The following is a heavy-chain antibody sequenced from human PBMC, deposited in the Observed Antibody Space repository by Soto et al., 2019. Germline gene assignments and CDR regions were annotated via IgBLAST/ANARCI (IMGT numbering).Heavy chain of an antibody. Sequence: QLQLQESGPGLVKPSETLSLTCTVSGGSISSSSYYWGWIRQPPGKGLEWIGSIYYSGSTYYNPSLKRRVTLSVDTSKNQFSLKLSSVTAADTAVYYCARSRDYYDFWSGYPRTYYYYGMDVWGQGTTVTVSS. J-gene: IGHJ6*02. CDR2: IYYSGST. V-gene: IGHV4-39*01. CDR1: GGSISSSSYY. CDR3: ARSRDYYDFWSGYPRTYYYYGMDV. D-gene: IGHD3-3*01.